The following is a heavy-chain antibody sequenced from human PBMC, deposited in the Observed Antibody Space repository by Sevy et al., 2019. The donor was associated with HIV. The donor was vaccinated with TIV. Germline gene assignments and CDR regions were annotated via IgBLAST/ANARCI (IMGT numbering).Heavy chain of an antibody. CDR2: ISYDGSNK. D-gene: IGHD3-22*01. J-gene: IGHJ3*02. CDR3: ARAGNYYDSSGASAFDI. Sequence: GGSLRLSCAASGFTFSTHAIHWVRQAPGKGLEWVAVISYDGSNKYYADSVRGRFTISRDNSKNTLYLQMNSLRAEDTAVYYCARAGNYYDSSGASAFDIWGQGTMVTVSS. CDR1: GFTFSTHA. V-gene: IGHV3-30-3*01.